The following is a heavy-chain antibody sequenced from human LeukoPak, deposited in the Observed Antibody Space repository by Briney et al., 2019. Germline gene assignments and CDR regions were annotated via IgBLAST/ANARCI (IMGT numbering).Heavy chain of an antibody. CDR1: GGTFSSYA. D-gene: IGHD3-9*01. V-gene: IGHV1-69*05. Sequence: SVKVSCKASGGTFSSYAISWVRQAPGQGLEWMGGIIPIFGTANYAQKFQGRVTITTDESTSTAYMELSSLRSEDTAVCYCARSYLYYDILTGYHPPQYFQHWGQGTLVTVSS. CDR2: IIPIFGTA. J-gene: IGHJ1*01. CDR3: ARSYLYYDILTGYHPPQYFQH.